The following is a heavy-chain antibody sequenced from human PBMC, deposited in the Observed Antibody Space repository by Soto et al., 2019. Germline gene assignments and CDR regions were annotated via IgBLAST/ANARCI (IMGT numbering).Heavy chain of an antibody. J-gene: IGHJ4*02. Sequence: GGSLRLSCAASGFTFSSYAMSWVRQAPGKGLEWVSAISGSGGSTYYADSVKGRFTISRDNSKNTLYLQMNSLRAEDTALYYCAKSYLGSSGWSLFDYWGQGTLVTVSS. CDR1: GFTFSSYA. CDR2: ISGSGGST. D-gene: IGHD6-19*01. CDR3: AKSYLGSSGWSLFDY. V-gene: IGHV3-23*01.